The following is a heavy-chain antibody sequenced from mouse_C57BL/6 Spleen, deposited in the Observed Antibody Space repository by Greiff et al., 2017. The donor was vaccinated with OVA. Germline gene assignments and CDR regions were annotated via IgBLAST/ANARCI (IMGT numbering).Heavy chain of an antibody. V-gene: IGHV1-26*01. J-gene: IGHJ1*03. CDR3: ARVHYGSSPHWYFDV. Sequence: EVQLQQSGPELVKPGASVKISCKASGYTFTDYYMNWVKQSHGKSLEWIGDINPNNGGTSYNQKFKGKATLTVDKSSSTAYMELRSLTSEDSAVYYCARVHYGSSPHWYFDVWGTGTTVTVSS. D-gene: IGHD1-1*01. CDR1: GYTFTDYY. CDR2: INPNNGGT.